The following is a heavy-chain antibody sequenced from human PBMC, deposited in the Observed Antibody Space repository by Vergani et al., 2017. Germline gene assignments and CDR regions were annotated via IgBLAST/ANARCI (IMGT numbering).Heavy chain of an antibody. Sequence: QVQLQESGPGLVKPSETLSLTCTVSGGSISTYYWCWIRQPPRKELELFGYYYYSGSDTYNPSLKSRVAISVNTSKNQFSLKLSSVTAADTAVYYCARLVVPAASDYYYMDVWGKGTTVTVSS. CDR2: YYYSGSD. CDR1: GGSISTYY. J-gene: IGHJ6*03. D-gene: IGHD2-2*01. V-gene: IGHV4-59*01. CDR3: ARLVVPAASDYYYMDV.